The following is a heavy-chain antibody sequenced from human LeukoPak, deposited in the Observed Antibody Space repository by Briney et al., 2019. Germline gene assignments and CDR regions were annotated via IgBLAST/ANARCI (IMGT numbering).Heavy chain of an antibody. CDR2: IGGGGSST. Sequence: GGSLRLSCAASGFTFSIYAMSWVRQAPGKGLEWVSVIGGGGSSTNYADSVKGRFTISRDNSKDTLYLQMNSLRVGDTAIYFCAKGRGWLQPFDYWGQGSLVTVSS. CDR3: AKGRGWLQPFDY. J-gene: IGHJ4*02. V-gene: IGHV3-23*01. D-gene: IGHD5-24*01. CDR1: GFTFSIYA.